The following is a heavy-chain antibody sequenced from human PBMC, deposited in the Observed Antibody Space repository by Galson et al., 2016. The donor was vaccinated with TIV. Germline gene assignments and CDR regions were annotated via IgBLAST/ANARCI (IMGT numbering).Heavy chain of an antibody. J-gene: IGHJ3*02. CDR1: GAFIRSGSYY. V-gene: IGHV4-61*02. CDR2: IYTSGST. D-gene: IGHD5-24*01. CDR3: ARGGDGYNSRSLDALDI. Sequence: TLSLTCSVSGAFIRSGSYYWTWIRQPAGKGLEWLGRIYTSGSTDYNPSVKSRVTISMDSSNNHFSLKLNSVTAADTAVYFCARGGDGYNSRSLDALDIWGQGTMATVAS.